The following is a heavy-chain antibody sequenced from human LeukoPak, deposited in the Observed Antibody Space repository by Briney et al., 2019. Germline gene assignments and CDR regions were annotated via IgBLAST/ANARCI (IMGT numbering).Heavy chain of an antibody. CDR3: ARAQGTTGTAYYYYYYMDV. Sequence: PGGSLRLSCAASGFTFSDYYMGWIRQAPGKGLEWVANIKQDGSEKYYVDSVKGRFTISRDNAKNSLYLQMNSLRAEDTAVYYCARAQGTTGTAYYYYYYMDVWGKGTTVTISS. CDR1: GFTFSDYY. CDR2: IKQDGSEK. V-gene: IGHV3-7*01. D-gene: IGHD1-1*01. J-gene: IGHJ6*03.